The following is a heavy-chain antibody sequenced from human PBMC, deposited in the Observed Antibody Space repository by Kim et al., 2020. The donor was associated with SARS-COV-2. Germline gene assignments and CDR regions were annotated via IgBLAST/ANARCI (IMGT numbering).Heavy chain of an antibody. Sequence: YTAEPAKGRFTISRDNSKNAWYVQMNSLRAEDTAVYYCAKDRWVTWYFDLWGRGTLVTVSS. J-gene: IGHJ2*01. V-gene: IGHV3-23*01. D-gene: IGHD5-18*01. CDR3: AKDRWVTWYFDL.